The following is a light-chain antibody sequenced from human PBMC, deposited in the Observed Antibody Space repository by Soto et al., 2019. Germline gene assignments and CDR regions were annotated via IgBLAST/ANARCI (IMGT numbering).Light chain of an antibody. J-gene: IGLJ1*01. CDR2: DVS. CDR3: SSYTSSSTI. CDR1: SSDVGGYNY. Sequence: QSVLTQPASVSGSPGQSIPIPCTGTSSDVGGYNYISWYQQHPGKAPKLMIYDVSNRPSGVSNRFSGSKSGNTASLTISGLQAEDEADYYCSSYTSSSTIFGTGTKVTVL. V-gene: IGLV2-14*01.